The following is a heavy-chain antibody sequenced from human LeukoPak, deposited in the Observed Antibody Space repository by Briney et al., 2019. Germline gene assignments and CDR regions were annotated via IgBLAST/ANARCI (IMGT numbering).Heavy chain of an antibody. V-gene: IGHV3-23*01. CDR3: AKGLSSGWNLKGSDY. J-gene: IGHJ4*02. D-gene: IGHD6-19*01. CDR1: GFTFSSYA. CDR2: ISGSGGST. Sequence: TGGSLRLSCAASGFTFSSYAMSWVRQAPGKGLEWVSSISGSGGSTYYADSVKGRFTISRDNSKNTLYPQMNSLRAEETAVYYCAKGLSSGWNLKGSDYWGQGTLVIVSS.